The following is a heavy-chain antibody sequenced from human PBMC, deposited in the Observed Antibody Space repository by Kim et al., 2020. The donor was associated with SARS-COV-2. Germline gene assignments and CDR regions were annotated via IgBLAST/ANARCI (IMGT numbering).Heavy chain of an antibody. CDR2: IRGSGGST. Sequence: GGSLRLSCAASGFTFSSYAMSWVRQAPGKGLEWVSAIRGSGGSTYYADSVKGRFTISRDNSKNTLYLQMNSLRAEDTAVYYCAKDGQIAVAGHFDYWGLGTLVTVSS. CDR3: AKDGQIAVAGHFDY. CDR1: GFTFSSYA. D-gene: IGHD6-19*01. J-gene: IGHJ4*02. V-gene: IGHV3-23*01.